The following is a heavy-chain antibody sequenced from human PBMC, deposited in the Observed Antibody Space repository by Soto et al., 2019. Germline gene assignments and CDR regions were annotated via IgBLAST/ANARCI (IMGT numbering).Heavy chain of an antibody. J-gene: IGHJ4*02. Sequence: SLRLSCAASGFTFSSYAMHWVRQAPGKGLEYVSGISSNGDNTYYANSVKARFSISRDNSKNTLYLQMGSLRAEDMAVYYCARANPPGYWGQGTLVTVSS. V-gene: IGHV3-64*01. CDR2: ISSNGDNT. CDR1: GFTFSSYA. CDR3: ARANPPGY.